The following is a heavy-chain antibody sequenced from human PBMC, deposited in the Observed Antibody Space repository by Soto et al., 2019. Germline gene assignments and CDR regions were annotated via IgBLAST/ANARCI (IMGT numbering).Heavy chain of an antibody. V-gene: IGHV4-30-2*01. D-gene: IGHD2-15*01. CDR3: ARGGVGAARVNWFDP. Sequence: QLQLQESGSGLVKPSQTLSLTCAVSGGSISSGGYSWRWIRQPPGKGLEWIGYIYHSGRTYYNPSLKCRVTHSVDRSKNQFSLKLSSVTAADTAVYYCARGGVGAARVNWFDPWGQGTLVTVSS. CDR2: IYHSGRT. CDR1: GGSISSGGYS. J-gene: IGHJ5*02.